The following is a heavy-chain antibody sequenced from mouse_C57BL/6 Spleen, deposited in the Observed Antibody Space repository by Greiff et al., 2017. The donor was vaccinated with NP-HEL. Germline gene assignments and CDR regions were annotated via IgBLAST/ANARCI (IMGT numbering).Heavy chain of an antibody. CDR2: IHPNSGST. J-gene: IGHJ3*01. CDR1: GYTFTSYW. V-gene: IGHV1-64*01. D-gene: IGHD2-4*01. CDR3: ARREGLRRFAY. Sequence: VQLQQSGAELVKPGASVKLSCKASGYTFTSYWMHWVKQRPGQGLEWIGMIHPNSGSTNYNEKFKSKATLTVDKSSSTAYMQLSSLTSEDSAVYYCARREGLRRFAYWGQGTLVTVSA.